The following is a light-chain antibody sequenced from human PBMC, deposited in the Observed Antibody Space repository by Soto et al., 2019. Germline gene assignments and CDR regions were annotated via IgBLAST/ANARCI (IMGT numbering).Light chain of an antibody. V-gene: IGKV3D-15*01. CDR3: QQYGTGPPWT. Sequence: EIQMTQSPATLSVSPGATVTLSCRASQGVPSSRVAWYQQRPFQAPRLLLYGGSTSAFGIPARFSGGGSGIEFTLTISSLQSGDLAVYHCQQYGTGPPWTFGQGTKV. CDR2: GGS. CDR1: QGVPSSR. J-gene: IGKJ1*01.